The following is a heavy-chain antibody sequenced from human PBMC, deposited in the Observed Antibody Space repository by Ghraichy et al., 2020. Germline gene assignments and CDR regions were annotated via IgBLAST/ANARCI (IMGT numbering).Heavy chain of an antibody. J-gene: IGHJ4*02. CDR1: GFTFSSYA. Sequence: LSLTCAASGFTFSSYAMSWVRQAPGKGLEWVSAISGSGGSTYYADSVKGRFTISRDNSKNTLYLQMNSLRAEDTAVYYCAKDSSYYDSSGYYPDWWGQGTLVTVSS. CDR3: AKDSSYYDSSGYYPDW. CDR2: ISGSGGST. V-gene: IGHV3-23*01. D-gene: IGHD3-22*01.